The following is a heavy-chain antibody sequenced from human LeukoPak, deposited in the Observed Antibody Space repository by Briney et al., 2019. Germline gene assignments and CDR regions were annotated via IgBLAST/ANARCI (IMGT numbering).Heavy chain of an antibody. V-gene: IGHV1-69*13. CDR3: ARGYSN. CDR2: ITPMFGPS. D-gene: IGHD3-10*01. J-gene: IGHJ4*02. Sequence: SVKLSSKASGGTFSTYAITWVRHAPGQGLEWMGGITPMFGPSDYAQKLQGRVTITVEESTNTAHMELSSLRSEDPDVYYYARGYSNWSQGTLVTVSS. CDR1: GGTFSTYA.